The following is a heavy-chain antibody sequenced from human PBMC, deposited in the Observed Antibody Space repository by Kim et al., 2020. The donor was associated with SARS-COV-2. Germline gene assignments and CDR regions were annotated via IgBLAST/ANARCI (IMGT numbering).Heavy chain of an antibody. D-gene: IGHD3-10*02. CDR3: TRGSPPMF. V-gene: IGHV4-30-4*08. CDR1: GDSFSSGYYY. J-gene: IGHJ6*02. Sequence: SETLSLTCTVSGDSFSSGYYYWIWIPQAPGKGLEWIGYIYYSGNTNYNPSLKSRVTMSADTSKNLFSLNLRSVTAADTAIYYCTRGSPPMFWGQWPTVTV. CDR2: IYYSGNT.